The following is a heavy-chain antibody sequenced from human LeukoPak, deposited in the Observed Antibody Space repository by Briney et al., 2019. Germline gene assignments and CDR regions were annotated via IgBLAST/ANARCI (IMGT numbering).Heavy chain of an antibody. V-gene: IGHV1-8*01. CDR2: MNPNSGNT. CDR1: GYTFTSYD. Sequence: ASVKVSCKASGYTFTSYDINWVRQATGQGLEWMGWMNPNSGNTDYAQKFQGRVTMTRNTSISTAYMELSSLRSEDTAVYYCARGSSWYYGPAWFDPWGQGTLVTVSS. J-gene: IGHJ5*02. CDR3: ARGSSWYYGPAWFDP. D-gene: IGHD6-13*01.